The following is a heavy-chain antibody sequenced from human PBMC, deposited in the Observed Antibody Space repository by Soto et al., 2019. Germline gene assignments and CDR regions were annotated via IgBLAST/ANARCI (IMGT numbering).Heavy chain of an antibody. J-gene: IGHJ4*02. Sequence: EVQLLESGGGLVQPGESLRLSCAASGFTFSSYAMSWVRQAPGKGLEWVSVISGSDDSTYYADSVKGRFTISRDNSKNTLYLQMNSLSAEDRAVYYCAKRSSSSTFAYWGQGTLVTVSS. CDR3: AKRSSSSTFAY. V-gene: IGHV3-23*01. CDR1: GFTFSSYA. CDR2: ISGSDDST. D-gene: IGHD6-6*01.